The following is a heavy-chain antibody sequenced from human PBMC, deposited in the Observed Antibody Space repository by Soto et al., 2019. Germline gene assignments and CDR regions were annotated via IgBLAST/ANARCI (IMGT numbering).Heavy chain of an antibody. J-gene: IGHJ6*02. D-gene: IGHD6-6*01. CDR1: GDSVSSNSAA. Sequence: PSQTLSLTCAISGDSVSSNSAAWNWIRQSPSRGLXXXXXTYYXXXXXXXXXXXXXXXXXXXPDTSKNQFSLQLNSVTPEDTAVYYCARDHRGVAARRSGSYYYYGMDVWGQGTTVTVSS. V-gene: IGHV6-1*01. CDR3: ARDHRGVAARRSGSYYYYGMDV. CDR2: TYYXXXXXX.